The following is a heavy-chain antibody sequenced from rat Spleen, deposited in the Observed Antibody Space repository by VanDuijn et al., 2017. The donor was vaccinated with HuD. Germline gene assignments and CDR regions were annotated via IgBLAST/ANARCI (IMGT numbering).Heavy chain of an antibody. Sequence: EVQLVESDGGLVQPGRSLKLSCAASGFTFSDYFMAWVRQAPTKGLEWVATISFDGSNTYYRDSVKGRFTISRDDAKSTLYLQMDSLTSEDTATYYCARPSYGYPFAYWGQGTLVTVSS. CDR3: ARPSYGYPFAY. CDR1: GFTFSDYF. J-gene: IGHJ3*01. V-gene: IGHV5-29*01. CDR2: ISFDGSNT. D-gene: IGHD1-7*01.